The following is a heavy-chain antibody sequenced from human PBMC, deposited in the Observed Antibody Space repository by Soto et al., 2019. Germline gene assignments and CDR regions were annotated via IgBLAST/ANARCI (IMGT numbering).Heavy chain of an antibody. V-gene: IGHV4-39*01. CDR3: ARRLIDRWTRGHACDF. D-gene: IGHD3-22*01. CDR2: IYYNGAT. Sequence: QLQLQESGPGLVKPAETLSLKCAVSGGSVRSGHYFWGWIRQPPGKGLEWIGKIYYNGATYYSQSLKSRVTMSVDTAQNEFSRRLTSVTAADTAVYYCARRLIDRWTRGHACDFWGQGTLVTVSS. CDR1: GGSVRSGHYF. J-gene: IGHJ3*01.